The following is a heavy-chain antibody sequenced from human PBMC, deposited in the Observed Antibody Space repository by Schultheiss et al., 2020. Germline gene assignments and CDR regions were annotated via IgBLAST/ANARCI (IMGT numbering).Heavy chain of an antibody. CDR1: GFTFSSYA. V-gene: IGHV3-30-3*01. CDR3: ARGVGYSSSWTLPDY. CDR2: ISYDGSNK. D-gene: IGHD6-13*01. J-gene: IGHJ4*02. Sequence: GGSLRLSCAASGFTFSSYAMHWVRQAPGKGLEWVAVISYDGSNKYYADSVKGRFTISRDNSKNTLYLQMNSLRAEDTAVYYCARGVGYSSSWTLPDYWGQGTLVTVSS.